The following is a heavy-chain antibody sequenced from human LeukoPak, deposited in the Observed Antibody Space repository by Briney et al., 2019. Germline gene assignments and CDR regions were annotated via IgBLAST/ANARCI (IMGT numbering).Heavy chain of an antibody. CDR2: ISAYNGNT. J-gene: IGHJ6*02. V-gene: IGHV1-18*01. Sequence: ASVKVSCKASVYTFTSYGISWVRQAPGQGLEWMGWISAYNGNTNYAQKLQGRVTMTTDTSTSTAYMELRSLRSDDTAVYYCARGPSGSWLLGGNYYYYYGMDVWGQGTTVTVSS. CDR3: ARGPSGSWLLGGNYYYYYGMDV. CDR1: VYTFTSYG. D-gene: IGHD5-12*01.